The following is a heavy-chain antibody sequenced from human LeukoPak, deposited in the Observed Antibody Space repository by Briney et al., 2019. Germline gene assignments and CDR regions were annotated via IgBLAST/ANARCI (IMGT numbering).Heavy chain of an antibody. CDR1: GFTFDDYA. CDR2: ISWNSGSI. D-gene: IGHD2-8*01. J-gene: IGHJ4*02. V-gene: IGHV3-9*01. CDR3: AKDKEYCTNGICTWGPFDY. Sequence: SGGSLRLSCAASGFTFDDYAMHWVRQAPGKGLERVSGISWNSGSIGYADSVKGRFTISRDNAKNSLYLQMNSLRAEDTALYYCAKDKEYCTNGICTWGPFDYWGQGTLVTVSS.